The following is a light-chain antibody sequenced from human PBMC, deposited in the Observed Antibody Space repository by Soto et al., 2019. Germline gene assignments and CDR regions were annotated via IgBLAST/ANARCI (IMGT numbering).Light chain of an antibody. V-gene: IGLV2-14*03. CDR2: DVN. CDR1: SSDIGGSYF. J-gene: IGLJ2*01. CDR3: SSSTTSNTLV. Sequence: QSALTQPASVSGSPGQSITVSCTGTSSDIGGSYFVSWYQLHPGNAPKLLIYDVNTRPSGVSIRFSGSKSGNTASLTISGLQSENESDYYCSSSTTSNTLVFGGGTKLTVL.